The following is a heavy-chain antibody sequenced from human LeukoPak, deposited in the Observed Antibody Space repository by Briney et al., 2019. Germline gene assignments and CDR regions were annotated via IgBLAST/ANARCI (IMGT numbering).Heavy chain of an antibody. J-gene: IGHJ4*02. CDR1: GFTLSSRW. D-gene: IGHD3-3*01. CDR2: INRDGSEK. V-gene: IGHV3-7*03. CDR3: ATYDSWSGYNIAY. Sequence: GGSLRLSCVVSGFTLSSRWMMWVRQAPGEGLEWMTNINRDGSEKNYVDSVKGRFTITRDNAENSLYLQMNSLRVEDSAIYYCATYDSWSGYNIAYWGQGTLVTVSS.